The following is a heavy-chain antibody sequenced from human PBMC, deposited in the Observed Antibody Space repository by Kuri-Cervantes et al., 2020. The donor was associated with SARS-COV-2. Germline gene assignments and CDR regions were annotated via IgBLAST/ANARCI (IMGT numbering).Heavy chain of an antibody. CDR3: AIDKGRGAFDH. CDR1: GFSFTDYY. V-gene: IGHV3-11*06. CDR2: ISGSSSFT. Sequence: GESLKISCETSGFSFTDYYVSWIRQIPGGGLEWLSFISGSSSFTNSADSVKGRFTNSKDNAKTSVYLQMTSLRAEDTALYYCAIDKGRGAFDHWGQGTLVTVSS. J-gene: IGHJ4*02. D-gene: IGHD6-25*01.